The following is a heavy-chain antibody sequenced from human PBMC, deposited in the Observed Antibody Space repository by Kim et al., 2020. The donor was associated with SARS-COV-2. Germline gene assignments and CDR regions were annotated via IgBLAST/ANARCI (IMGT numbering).Heavy chain of an antibody. J-gene: IGHJ4*02. CDR2: ISGSGDST. CDR3: ARGAAGTNFDY. CDR1: GFTFSSYA. Sequence: GGSLRLSCAASGFTFSSYAMSWVRQAPGKGLEWVSRISGSGDSTYYADSVKGRFTISRDNSKNTLYLQMNSLRAEDTAVYYCARGAAGTNFDYWGQGTLVTVSP. V-gene: IGHV3-23*01. D-gene: IGHD6-13*01.